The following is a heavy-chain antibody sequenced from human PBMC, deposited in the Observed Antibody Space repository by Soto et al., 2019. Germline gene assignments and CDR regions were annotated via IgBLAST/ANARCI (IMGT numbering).Heavy chain of an antibody. CDR1: GGTFSSYA. J-gene: IGHJ6*02. Sequence: QVPLVQSGAEVKKPGSSVKVSCKASGGTFSSYAISWVRQAPGQGLEWMGGIIPIFGTANYAQKFQGRVTITADESTSTAYMELSSLRSEDTAVYYCARDNYYDIPSGEHYGMDVWGQGTTVTVSS. CDR2: IIPIFGTA. CDR3: ARDNYYDIPSGEHYGMDV. D-gene: IGHD3-22*01. V-gene: IGHV1-69*01.